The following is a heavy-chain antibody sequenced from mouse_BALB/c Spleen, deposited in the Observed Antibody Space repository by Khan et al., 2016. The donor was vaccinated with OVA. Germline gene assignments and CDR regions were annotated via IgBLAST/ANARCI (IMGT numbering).Heavy chain of an antibody. CDR3: ARREKYGYGPSWFAY. V-gene: IGHV1-61*01. CDR2: IDPSDSES. J-gene: IGHJ3*01. D-gene: IGHD2-2*01. CDR1: GYTFTSYW. Sequence: QVQLQQPGAELVRPGASVKLSCKASGYTFTSYWMNWVKQRPGHGLEWIGRIDPSDSESHYNQMFREKATLTVDKSSSTAYMQLSSLTSEDSAVYYCARREKYGYGPSWFAYWGQGTLVTVSA.